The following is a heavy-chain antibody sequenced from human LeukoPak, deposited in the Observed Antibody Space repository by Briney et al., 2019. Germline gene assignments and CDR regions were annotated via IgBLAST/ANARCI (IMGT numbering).Heavy chain of an antibody. D-gene: IGHD2-15*01. V-gene: IGHV3-7*01. CDR3: ARTPRGYCSGGRCNYHGMDV. Sequence: PGGSLRLSCAVSGFTFTTYWMSWVRQAPGKGLEWVASIKQDGSEKYHVDSVKGRFTISRDNAKNSLYLQMNSLRAEGTAVYYCARTPRGYCSGGRCNYHGMDVWGQGTTVTVSS. CDR1: GFTFTTYW. J-gene: IGHJ6*02. CDR2: IKQDGSEK.